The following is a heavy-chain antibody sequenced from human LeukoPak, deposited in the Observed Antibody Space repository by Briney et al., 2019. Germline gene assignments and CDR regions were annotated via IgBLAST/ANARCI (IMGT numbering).Heavy chain of an antibody. D-gene: IGHD5/OR15-5a*01. CDR1: GGSITSNNRY. V-gene: IGHV4-39*01. Sequence: TSETLSLTCTVSGGSITSNNRYWAWIRQPPGKGLEWIGSVYYSGSTYYDPSLKSRVTISVDTSNNQFSLRLSSVTAADTAVYYCARRSSFYGFIDYWGQGTLVTVSS. CDR3: ARRSSFYGFIDY. J-gene: IGHJ4*02. CDR2: VYYSGST.